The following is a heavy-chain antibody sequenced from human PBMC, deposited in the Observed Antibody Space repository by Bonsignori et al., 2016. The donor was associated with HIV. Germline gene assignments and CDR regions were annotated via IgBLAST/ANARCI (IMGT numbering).Heavy chain of an antibody. CDR3: AASLDFSGYYNY. CDR1: NGSISDYY. V-gene: IGHV4-59*01. D-gene: IGHD3-22*01. J-gene: IGHJ4*02. CDR2: IYNRGAS. Sequence: SETLSLTCAVSNGSISDYYWSWLRQSPERGLEYIGHIYNRGASGYNPSLRHRVTMSAGTSTNQFSLRLSSVTPADTAVYYCAASLDFSGYYNYWGQGTLVTVSS.